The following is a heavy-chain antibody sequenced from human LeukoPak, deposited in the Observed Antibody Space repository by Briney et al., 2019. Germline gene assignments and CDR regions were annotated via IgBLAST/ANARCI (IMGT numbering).Heavy chain of an antibody. D-gene: IGHD3-3*01. Sequence: SETLSLTCTVSGGSISSYYWSWIRQPPGKGLEWIAYIYYSGSTNYNPSLKSRVTISVDTSKNQFSLKLSSVTAADTAVYYCAREAWVYYDFWSGYYPYAFDIWGQGTMVTVSS. J-gene: IGHJ3*02. CDR1: GGSISSYY. CDR3: AREAWVYYDFWSGYYPYAFDI. CDR2: IYYSGST. V-gene: IGHV4-59*01.